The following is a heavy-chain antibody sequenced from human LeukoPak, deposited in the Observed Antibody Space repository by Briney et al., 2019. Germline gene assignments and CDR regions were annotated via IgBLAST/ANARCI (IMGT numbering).Heavy chain of an antibody. D-gene: IGHD6-19*01. CDR1: GFTFSDYY. V-gene: IGHV3-15*01. J-gene: IGHJ4*02. CDR2: IKSKTDGGTT. CDR3: TTDHVAGDY. Sequence: GRSLRLSCAASGFTFSDYYMDWVRQTPGKGLEWVGRIKSKTDGGTTDYAAPVKGRFTISRDDSKNTLYLQMNSLKTEDTAVYYCTTDHVAGDYWGQGTLVTVSS.